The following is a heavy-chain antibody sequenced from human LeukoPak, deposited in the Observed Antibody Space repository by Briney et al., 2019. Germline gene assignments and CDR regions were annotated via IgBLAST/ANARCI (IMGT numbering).Heavy chain of an antibody. CDR2: ISGSGGST. J-gene: IGHJ3*02. CDR1: GFTFSSYA. CDR3: ARDFGWLGDAFDN. Sequence: GGSLRLSCAASGFTFSSYAMSWVRQAPGKGLEWVSAISGSGGSTYYADSVKGRFTISRDNSKNTLYLQMNSLRAEDTAVYYCARDFGWLGDAFDNWGQGTMVTVSS. D-gene: IGHD3-9*01. V-gene: IGHV3-23*01.